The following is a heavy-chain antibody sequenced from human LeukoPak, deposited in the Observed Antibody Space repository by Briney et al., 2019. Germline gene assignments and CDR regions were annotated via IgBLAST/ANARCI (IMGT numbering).Heavy chain of an antibody. D-gene: IGHD6-19*01. Sequence: SVKVSCKASGGTFSSYAISWVRQAPGQGLEWMGGIIPIFGTANYAQKFQGRVTITADESTSTAYMELSSLRSEDTAVYHCARDYSSGWYEYFQHWGQGTLVTVSS. V-gene: IGHV1-69*13. J-gene: IGHJ1*01. CDR1: GGTFSSYA. CDR2: IIPIFGTA. CDR3: ARDYSSGWYEYFQH.